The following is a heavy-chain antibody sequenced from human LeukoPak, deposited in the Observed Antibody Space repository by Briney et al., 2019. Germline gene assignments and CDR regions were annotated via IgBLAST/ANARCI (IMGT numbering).Heavy chain of an antibody. J-gene: IGHJ5*02. D-gene: IGHD2-2*01. CDR2: ISYDGSNK. CDR1: GFTFSSYA. Sequence: QPGRSLRLSCAASGFTFSSYAMHWVRQAPGKGLEWVAVISYDGSNKYYADSVKGRFTISRDNSKNTLYLQMNSLRAEDTAVYYCAKSAGYCSSTSCYYPGNWFDPWGQGTLVTVSS. V-gene: IGHV3-30-3*02. CDR3: AKSAGYCSSTSCYYPGNWFDP.